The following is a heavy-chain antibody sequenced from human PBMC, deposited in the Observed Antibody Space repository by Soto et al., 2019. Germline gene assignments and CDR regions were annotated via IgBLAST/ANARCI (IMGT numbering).Heavy chain of an antibody. D-gene: IGHD7-27*01. V-gene: IGHV4-31*03. CDR1: GAPISSGFHY. J-gene: IGHJ5*02. CDR2: IYYRVST. CDR3: ARAERYRSNWGLFDP. Sequence: QVQLQESGPGLVKPSQTLSLTCTVSGAPISSGFHYWTWVRKFPGKGLEWIGYIYYRVSTYCNPSLKIRLTMSIDTSKNQFSLKLSSVTAAETAVYYCARAERYRSNWGLFDPWGQGTLVDVSS.